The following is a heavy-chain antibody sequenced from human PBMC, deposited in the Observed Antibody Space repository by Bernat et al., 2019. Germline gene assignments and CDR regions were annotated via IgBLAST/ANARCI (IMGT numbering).Heavy chain of an antibody. V-gene: IGHV3-53*02. CDR3: ALRSVYPGYSSKGGRFDY. D-gene: IGHD6-19*01. CDR2: IYSGGST. Sequence: EVQLVETGGGLIQPGGSLRLSCAASGFTVSSNYMSWVRQAPGKGLEWVSVIYSGGSTYYADSVKGRFTISRDNSKNTLYLQMNSLRAEDTAVYYCALRSVYPGYSSKGGRFDYWGQGTLVTVSS. J-gene: IGHJ4*02. CDR1: GFTVSSNY.